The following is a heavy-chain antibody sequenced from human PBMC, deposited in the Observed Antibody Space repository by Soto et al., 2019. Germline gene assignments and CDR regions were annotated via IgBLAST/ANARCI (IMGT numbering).Heavy chain of an antibody. D-gene: IGHD3-3*01. CDR2: ISASGTQT. CDR3: AKGEGSGYFSYLYIDV. V-gene: IGHV3-23*01. CDR1: GFSFYTYA. J-gene: IGHJ6*04. Sequence: EVQLLESGGGLGQSGGSLRLSCAASGFSFYTYAMTWVRQAPGKGLEWVSSISASGTQTYYADSVKGRFTISRDNYRKTVYLQMNSRIGEDTAVDYCAKGEGSGYFSYLYIDVWGKGTTVTVSS.